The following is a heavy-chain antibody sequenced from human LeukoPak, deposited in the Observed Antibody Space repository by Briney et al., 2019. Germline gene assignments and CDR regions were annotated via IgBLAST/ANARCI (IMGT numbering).Heavy chain of an antibody. CDR2: IRYDGSNK. V-gene: IGHV3-30*02. D-gene: IGHD2-2*01. CDR3: AKGYGVVPAASGH. Sequence: PGGSLRLSCAASGFTFSSYGMHWVRPAPGKGLEGVAFIRYDGSNKYYADSVKGRFTISRDNSKNTLYLQMNSLRAEDTAVYYCAKGYGVVPAASGHWGQGTLVTVSS. CDR1: GFTFSSYG. J-gene: IGHJ4*02.